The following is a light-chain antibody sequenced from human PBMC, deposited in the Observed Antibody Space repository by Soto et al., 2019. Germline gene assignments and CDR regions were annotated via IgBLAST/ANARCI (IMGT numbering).Light chain of an antibody. Sequence: EIGFAPFPDTPSLSPGGRATPSCRASQSVTSSYLSWYQQKPGQAPRLLIYGGYTRATGIPDRFSGAGSGTDFTLTISSLEPEDFALYYCQQRSNWQVTFGQGTRLEIK. CDR3: QQRSNWQVT. CDR2: GGY. J-gene: IGKJ5*01. CDR1: QSVTSSY. V-gene: IGKV3D-20*02.